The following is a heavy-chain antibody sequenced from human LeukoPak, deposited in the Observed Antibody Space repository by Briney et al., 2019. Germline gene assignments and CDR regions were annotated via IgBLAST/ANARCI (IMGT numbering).Heavy chain of an antibody. V-gene: IGHV1-18*01. CDR1: GYTFTSYG. Sequence: ASVKVSCKASGYTFTSYGISWVRQAPGQGLVWMGWISAYSGNTNYAQKFQGRVTMTTDTSTSTVYMELRSLTSDDTAVYYCARDEAAAGTFFDYWGQVTLVTVSS. CDR2: ISAYSGNT. CDR3: ARDEAAAGTFFDY. D-gene: IGHD6-13*01. J-gene: IGHJ4*02.